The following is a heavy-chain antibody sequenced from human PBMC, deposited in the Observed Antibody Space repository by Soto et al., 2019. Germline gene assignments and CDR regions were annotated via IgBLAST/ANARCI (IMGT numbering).Heavy chain of an antibody. CDR2: ISSRSGTI. CDR1: GFSFSDYY. CDR3: AREVDRALVGSPHYFDY. D-gene: IGHD5-18*01. V-gene: IGHV3-11*01. J-gene: IGHJ4*01. Sequence: PGGSLRLSCAASGFSFSDYYVTWIRPAPGQGLEWVSYISSRSGTIFYADSVKGRFTLSRDNSKNSMYLQMNSLRAEDTAVYYCAREVDRALVGSPHYFDYWGQGTLVTVSS.